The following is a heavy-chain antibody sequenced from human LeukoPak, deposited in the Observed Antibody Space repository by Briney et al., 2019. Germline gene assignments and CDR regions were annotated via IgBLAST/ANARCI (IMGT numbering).Heavy chain of an antibody. CDR2: ITHSGST. V-gene: IGHV4-34*01. D-gene: IGHD3-10*01. Sequence: SETLSLTCAVYGGSFSGYYWSWIRQPPGKGLEWIGEITHSGSTNYNPSLKSRVTISVDTSKNQFSLKLSSVTAADTAVYYCARWNTMVRGVYPTYYYYYYMDVWGKGTTVTISS. J-gene: IGHJ6*03. CDR1: GGSFSGYY. CDR3: ARWNTMVRGVYPTYYYYYYMDV.